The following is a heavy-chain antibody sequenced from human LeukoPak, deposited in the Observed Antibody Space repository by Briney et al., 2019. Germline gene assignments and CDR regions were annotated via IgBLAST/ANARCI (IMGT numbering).Heavy chain of an antibody. CDR3: ARASYYYDTTGLGTVDI. J-gene: IGHJ3*02. D-gene: IGHD3-22*01. CDR2: INWNSDNI. Sequence: GGSLRLSCAASGFTFNDHAMYWVRQAPGKGLEWVSGINWNSDNIGYADSVKGRFTISRDDAKNSLFLQMNSLRTEDTALYYCARASYYYDTTGLGTVDIWGQGTMVTVSS. V-gene: IGHV3-9*01. CDR1: GFTFNDHA.